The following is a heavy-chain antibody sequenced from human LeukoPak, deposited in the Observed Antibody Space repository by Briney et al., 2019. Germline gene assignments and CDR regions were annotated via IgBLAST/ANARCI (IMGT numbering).Heavy chain of an antibody. J-gene: IGHJ4*02. V-gene: IGHV1-8*01. CDR1: GYTFTSYD. CDR3: ARGRTRSGSHRY. Sequence: ASVKLSCTASGYTFTSYDINWVRQATGQGLEWMGWMNPNSGNTGYAQKFQGRVTMTRNTSISTAYMELSSLRSEDTAVYYCARGRTRSGSHRYWGQGTLVTVSS. D-gene: IGHD5-12*01. CDR2: MNPNSGNT.